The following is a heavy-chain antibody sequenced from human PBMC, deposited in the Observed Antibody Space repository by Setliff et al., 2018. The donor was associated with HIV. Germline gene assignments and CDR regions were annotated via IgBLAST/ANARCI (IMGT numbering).Heavy chain of an antibody. Sequence: SVKVSCKASGGTFSSYAISWVRQAPGQGLEWMGGVIPIFGTANYAQKFQGRVTITTDESTSTAYMELSSLRSEDTAVYFCARDLNDRWLQQYWFFDLWGRGTQVTVSS. CDR2: VIPIFGTA. CDR1: GGTFSSYA. V-gene: IGHV1-69*05. CDR3: ARDLNDRWLQQYWFFDL. J-gene: IGHJ2*01. D-gene: IGHD5-12*01.